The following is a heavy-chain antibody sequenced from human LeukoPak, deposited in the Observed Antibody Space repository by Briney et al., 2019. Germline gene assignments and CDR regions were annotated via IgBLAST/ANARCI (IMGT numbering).Heavy chain of an antibody. Sequence: GESLKISCKGSGYSFTSYWIGWVRQMPGKGLEWMGIIYPGDSDTRYSPSFQGQVTISAGKSISTAYLQWSSLKASDTAMYYCARQGGSYLYYYYMDVWGKGTTVTVSS. J-gene: IGHJ6*03. CDR1: GYSFTSYW. CDR3: ARQGGSYLYYYYMDV. V-gene: IGHV5-51*01. CDR2: IYPGDSDT. D-gene: IGHD1-26*01.